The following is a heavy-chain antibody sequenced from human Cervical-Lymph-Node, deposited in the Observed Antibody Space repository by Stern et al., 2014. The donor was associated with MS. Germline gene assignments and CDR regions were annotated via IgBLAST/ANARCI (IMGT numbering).Heavy chain of an antibody. D-gene: IGHD2-2*01. CDR2: INPGDSDP. CDR3: ARRHCSSRRCGWFDP. J-gene: IGHJ5*02. Sequence: VQLVQSGAEVKKPGESLKISCKGSGYSFTSYWIGWVRQMPGKGLEWMGIINPGDSDPRSSPSFQGQVTISADKSISTAYLQWSSLKASDTAMYYCARRHCSSRRCGWFDPWGQGTLVTVSS. V-gene: IGHV5-51*01. CDR1: GYSFTSYW.